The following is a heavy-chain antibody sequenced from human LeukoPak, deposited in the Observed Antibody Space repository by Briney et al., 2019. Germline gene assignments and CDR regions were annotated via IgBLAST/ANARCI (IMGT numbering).Heavy chain of an antibody. CDR2: IYSGGST. Sequence: GGSLRLSCAASGFTVSSNYMSWVRQAPGKGLEWVSVIYSGGSTYYADSVKGRFTISRDNSKNTLYLQMNSLRAEDTAVYYCARDSSGYFHAFDYWGQGTLVTVSS. D-gene: IGHD3-22*01. V-gene: IGHV3-66*01. CDR1: GFTVSSNY. J-gene: IGHJ4*02. CDR3: ARDSSGYFHAFDY.